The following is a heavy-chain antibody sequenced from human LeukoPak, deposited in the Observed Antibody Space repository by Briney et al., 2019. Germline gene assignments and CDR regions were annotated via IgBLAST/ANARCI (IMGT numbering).Heavy chain of an antibody. D-gene: IGHD3-22*01. CDR2: IYTSEST. CDR1: GGSISSYY. V-gene: IGHV4-4*07. J-gene: IGHJ3*02. CDR3: ARAPRGSGYYHDAFDI. Sequence: PSETLSLTCTVSGGSISSYYWSWIRQPAGKGLEWIGRIYTSESTNYNPSLTSRVTMSVDTSKNQFSLKLSSVTAADTAVYYCARAPRGSGYYHDAFDIWGQGTMVTVSS.